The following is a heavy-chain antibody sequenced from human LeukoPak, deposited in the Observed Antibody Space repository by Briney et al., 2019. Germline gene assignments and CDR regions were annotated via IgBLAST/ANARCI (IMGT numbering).Heavy chain of an antibody. D-gene: IGHD2-2*01. J-gene: IGHJ4*02. CDR1: GGTISGYY. V-gene: IGHV4-59*08. Sequence: SETLSLTCTVSGGTISGYYWSWIRQPPGKGLQFIGYIHYTGSTNYNPSLESRVTLSVDTSKNQFSLKLRSVTAADTAVYYCARLSKDTVVLPAAMAHYFDYWGQGTLVTVSS. CDR2: IHYTGST. CDR3: ARLSKDTVVLPAAMAHYFDY.